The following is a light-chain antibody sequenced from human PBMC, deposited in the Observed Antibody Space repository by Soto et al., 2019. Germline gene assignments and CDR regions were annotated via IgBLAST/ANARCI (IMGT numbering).Light chain of an antibody. CDR2: WAS. CDR3: QQDNRSPVT. J-gene: IGKJ5*01. Sequence: DIVRNRALASLAVSLGERASINCKSSQSFLYSSNNNNYLAWYQQKPGQPPKLLIYWASTRESGVPDRFSVSGSGADFALTVGSVQAEDGAVYFFQQDNRSPVTYGRGTRLEIK. V-gene: IGKV4-1*01. CDR1: QSFLYSSNNNNY.